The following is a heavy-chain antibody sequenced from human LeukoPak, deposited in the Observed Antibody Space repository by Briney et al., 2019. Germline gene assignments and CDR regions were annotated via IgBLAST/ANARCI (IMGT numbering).Heavy chain of an antibody. Sequence: SETLSLTCTVSGGSISSGSYYWSWIRQPPGKGLEWIGYIYYSGSTNYSPSLKSRVTISVDTSKNQFSLKLSSVTAADTAVYYCARLSSLANIAARGRTWLDPWGQGSLVTVSS. CDR1: GGSISSGSYY. CDR3: ARLSSLANIAARGRTWLDP. CDR2: IYYSGST. V-gene: IGHV4-61*01. D-gene: IGHD6-6*01. J-gene: IGHJ5*02.